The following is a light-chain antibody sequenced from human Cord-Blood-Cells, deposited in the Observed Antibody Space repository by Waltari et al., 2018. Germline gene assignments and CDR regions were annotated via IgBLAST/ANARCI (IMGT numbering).Light chain of an antibody. J-gene: IGLJ2*01. CDR2: QDS. V-gene: IGLV3-1*01. CDR1: KLGYKY. CDR3: QAWDSSTVV. Sequence: SYELTQPPSVSVSPGHTASITCSGDKLGYKYACWYQQKPGQSPVLVIYQDSKRPSGIPERFSGSNYGNTATLTISGTQAMDEADYYCQAWDSSTVVFGGGTKLTVL.